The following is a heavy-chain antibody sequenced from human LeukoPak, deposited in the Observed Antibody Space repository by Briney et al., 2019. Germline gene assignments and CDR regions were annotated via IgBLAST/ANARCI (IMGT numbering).Heavy chain of an antibody. CDR2: ISSSSSYI. CDR1: GFTFGSYS. CDR3: ARSRIPGTFDY. J-gene: IGHJ4*02. V-gene: IGHV3-21*01. Sequence: GGSLRLSCAASGFTFGSYSMNWVRQAPGKGLEWVSSISSSSSYIYYADSVKGRFTISRDNAKNSLYLQMNSLRAEDTAVYYCARSRIPGTFDYWGQGTLVTVSS.